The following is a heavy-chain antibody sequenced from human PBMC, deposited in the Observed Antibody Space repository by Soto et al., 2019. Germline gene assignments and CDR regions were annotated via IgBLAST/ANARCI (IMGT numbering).Heavy chain of an antibody. J-gene: IGHJ5*02. D-gene: IGHD3-10*01. CDR1: GGSISSSNW. CDR2: VYHSGST. V-gene: IGHV4-4*02. CDR3: ARLYMVRGVMDWFDP. Sequence: QVQLQESGPGLMKPSGSLSLTCAVSGGSISSSNWWSWVRRPPGKGLEWIGEVYHSGSTNYNPPLKSRVTISVDKSKNQFSLKLSSVTAAYTAVYYCARLYMVRGVMDWFDPWGQGTLVTVSS.